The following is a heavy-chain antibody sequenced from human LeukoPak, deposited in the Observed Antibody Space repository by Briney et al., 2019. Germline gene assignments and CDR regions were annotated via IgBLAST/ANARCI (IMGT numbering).Heavy chain of an antibody. CDR2: IYYSGST. D-gene: IGHD3-10*01. CDR3: ARNGVY. V-gene: IGHV4-39*01. CDR1: GGSISSSSYY. Sequence: PSEILSLTCTVSGGSISSSSYYWGWIRQPPGKGLEWIGSIYYSGSTYYNPSLKSRVIISVDTSKNQFSLKLSSVTAADTAVYYCARNGVYWGQGTLVTVSS. J-gene: IGHJ4*02.